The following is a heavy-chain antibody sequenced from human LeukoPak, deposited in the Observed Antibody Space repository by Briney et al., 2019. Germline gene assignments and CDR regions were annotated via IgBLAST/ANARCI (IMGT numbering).Heavy chain of an antibody. CDR2: IRGYNGDT. D-gene: IGHD6-19*01. V-gene: IGHV1-18*01. CDR3: ARDGSSYSSGWHDAFDI. CDR1: GYTFTSYG. Sequence: ASVKVSCKASGYTFTSYGFSWVRQAPGQGLEWMGWIRGYNGDTNYAQKLQGRVTMTTDTSTSTAYMELRSLRFDDTAVYYCARDGSSYSSGWHDAFDIWGQGTMVTVSS. J-gene: IGHJ3*02.